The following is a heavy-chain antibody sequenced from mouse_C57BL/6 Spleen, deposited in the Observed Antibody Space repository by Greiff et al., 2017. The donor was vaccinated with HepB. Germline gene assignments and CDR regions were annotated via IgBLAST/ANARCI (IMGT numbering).Heavy chain of an antibody. CDR1: GYTFTSYW. CDR2: IYPSDSET. J-gene: IGHJ1*03. V-gene: IGHV1-61*01. Sequence: QVQLQQPGAELVRPGSSVKLSCKASGYTFTSYWMDWVKQRPGQGLEWIGNIYPSDSETHYNQKFKDKATLTVDKSSSTAYMQLSSRTSEDAAVYYCARKGAVLPGYFDVWGTGTTVTVSS. CDR3: ARKGAVLPGYFDV.